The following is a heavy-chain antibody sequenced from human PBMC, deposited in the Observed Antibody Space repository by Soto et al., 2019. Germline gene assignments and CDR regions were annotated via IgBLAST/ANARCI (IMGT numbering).Heavy chain of an antibody. Sequence: PSETLSLTCSVSADSIDSYYWSWFRQPAGKGVEWIGRIYTHGSAHYNPSLRSRVTLSQDTSKKQFYLYLRSVTAADTAVYFCARDSLCRDACCYSEVWGRGTPVTVSS. CDR3: ARDSLCRDACCYSEV. CDR2: IYTHGSA. D-gene: IGHD2-21*01. J-gene: IGHJ4*02. V-gene: IGHV4-4*07. CDR1: ADSIDSYY.